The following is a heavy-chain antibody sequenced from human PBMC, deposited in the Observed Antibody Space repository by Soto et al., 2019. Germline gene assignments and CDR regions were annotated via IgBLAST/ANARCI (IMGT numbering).Heavy chain of an antibody. J-gene: IGHJ4*02. CDR2: SNGRST. CDR3: ARDVSNSVDY. V-gene: IGHV3-74*01. D-gene: IGHD4-4*01. Sequence: PGGSLRLSCAASGFTFSSYWMQWVRQVPGKGLVWVSRSNGRSTNYADSVKGRFTISRDNAKNTLFLQMNSLRAEDTAVYYCARDVSNSVDYWGQGTLVTVSS. CDR1: GFTFSSYW.